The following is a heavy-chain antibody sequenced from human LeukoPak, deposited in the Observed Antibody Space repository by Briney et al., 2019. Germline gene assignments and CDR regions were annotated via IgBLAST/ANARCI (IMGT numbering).Heavy chain of an antibody. Sequence: SETLSLTCTVSGDYVRSYYWTWIRQPPGKGLEWIGYIYYIGPTNYNPSLKSRVTISLDTSKNQFSLRLSSVTAADTAFYYCARGSGNYYSCYLDVWGKGTTVTVSS. CDR1: GDYVRSYY. CDR2: IYYIGPT. D-gene: IGHD1-14*01. CDR3: ARGSGNYYSCYLDV. V-gene: IGHV4-59*08. J-gene: IGHJ6*03.